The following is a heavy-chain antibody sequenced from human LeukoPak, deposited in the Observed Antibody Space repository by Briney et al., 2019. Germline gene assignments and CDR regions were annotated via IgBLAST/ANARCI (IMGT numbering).Heavy chain of an antibody. CDR2: IYTGGST. CDR1: GFTVSSNY. D-gene: IGHD1-26*01. Sequence: GGSLRLSCAASGFTVSSNYMSWVRQAPGKGLEWVSLIYTGGSTYYADSVKGGFTISRDNSKNTLYLQMNSLRAEDTAVYYCARDKSGSYPHDAFDIWGQGTMVTVSS. J-gene: IGHJ3*02. CDR3: ARDKSGSYPHDAFDI. V-gene: IGHV3-66*01.